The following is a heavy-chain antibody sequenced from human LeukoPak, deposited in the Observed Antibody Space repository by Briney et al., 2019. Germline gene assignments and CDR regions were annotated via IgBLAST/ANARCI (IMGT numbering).Heavy chain of an antibody. J-gene: IGHJ5*02. D-gene: IGHD5-12*01. Sequence: SETLSLTCSVSGYSISSGYYWCWIRQPPGKGLEWIANIYYTGNTYYSPSLKSRVTISLDRSKNLFSLNLTSVTATDTAVYYCARLFSGYYYDHWGQGILVTVSS. CDR2: IYYTGNT. V-gene: IGHV4-38-2*02. CDR3: ARLFSGYYYDH. CDR1: GYSISSGYY.